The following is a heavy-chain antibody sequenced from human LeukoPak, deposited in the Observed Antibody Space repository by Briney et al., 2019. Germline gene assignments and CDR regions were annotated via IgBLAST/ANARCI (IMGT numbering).Heavy chain of an antibody. CDR2: IYYSGNT. CDR1: GGSISSFY. Sequence: PSETLSLTCTVSGGSISSFYWSWIRQSPGKELEWIGYIYYSGNTKYYPSLKSRITMAVDTSKNQVSLKLTSVTAADTAVYYCARGVGSGYTDYWGQGALVTVSS. V-gene: IGHV4-59*01. J-gene: IGHJ4*02. CDR3: ARGVGSGYTDY. D-gene: IGHD3-22*01.